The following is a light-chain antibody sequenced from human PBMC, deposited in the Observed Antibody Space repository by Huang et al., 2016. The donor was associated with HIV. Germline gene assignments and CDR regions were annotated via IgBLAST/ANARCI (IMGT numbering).Light chain of an antibody. Sequence: DIQMTQSPSSLTASVGDRVTISCRASQGIGKSLAWYQQKPGKAPNLLLYDASRLESGVPSRFSGSGSGTDYSLTISRLQPEDFATYYCQQYYNTPYTFGQGTKLEIK. CDR1: QGIGKS. CDR2: DAS. J-gene: IGKJ2*01. CDR3: QQYYNTPYT. V-gene: IGKV1-NL1*01.